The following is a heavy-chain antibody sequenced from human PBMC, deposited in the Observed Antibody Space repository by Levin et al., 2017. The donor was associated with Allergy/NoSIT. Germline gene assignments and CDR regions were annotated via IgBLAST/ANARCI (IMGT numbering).Heavy chain of an antibody. CDR1: GFTFSDYY. V-gene: IGHV3-11*01. J-gene: IGHJ4*02. CDR3: TRDQSAPEAFDY. Sequence: GESLKISCAVSGFTFSDYYMAWIRQAPGKGLEWVSHISSSGSTKYYAASVKGRFTISRDNAKSSLYLQMNNLRADDTAIYYCTRDQSAPEAFDYWGQGTLVTVSS. CDR2: ISSSGSTK.